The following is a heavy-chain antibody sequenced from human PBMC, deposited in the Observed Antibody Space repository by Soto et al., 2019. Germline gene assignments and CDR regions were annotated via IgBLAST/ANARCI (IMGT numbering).Heavy chain of an antibody. J-gene: IGHJ3*02. D-gene: IGHD6-19*01. CDR2: ISSSSSTI. V-gene: IGHV3-48*02. CDR1: GFTFSSYS. Sequence: PGGSLRLSCAASGFTFSSYSMNWVRQAPGKGLEWVSYISSSSSTIYYADSVKGRFTISRDNAKNSLYLQMNSLRDEDTAVYYCARVRGNQCLVAINAFDIWGQGTMVTVSS. CDR3: ARVRGNQCLVAINAFDI.